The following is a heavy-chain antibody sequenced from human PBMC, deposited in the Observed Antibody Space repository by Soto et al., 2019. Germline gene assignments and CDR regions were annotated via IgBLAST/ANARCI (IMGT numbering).Heavy chain of an antibody. Sequence: QVQLQESGPGLVKPSQTLSLTCTVSGGSISSGDYYWSWIRQPPGKGLEWIGYIYYSGSTYYNPSLKSRVTISVDTSKNQFSLKLSSVTAADTAVYYCARVGRTRDLSGYEPITPNTDYWGQGTLVTVSS. J-gene: IGHJ4*02. V-gene: IGHV4-30-4*01. CDR2: IYYSGST. CDR1: GGSISSGDYY. CDR3: ARVGRTRDLSGYEPITPNTDY. D-gene: IGHD5-12*01.